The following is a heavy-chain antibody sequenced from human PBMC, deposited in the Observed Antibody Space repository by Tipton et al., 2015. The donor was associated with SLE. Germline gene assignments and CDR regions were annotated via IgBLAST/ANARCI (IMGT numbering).Heavy chain of an antibody. D-gene: IGHD2-15*01. CDR1: GGSISSHY. J-gene: IGHJ4*02. CDR3: AREDVGYCNGGSCPYYIDY. CDR2: ISNSETT. Sequence: TLSLTCTVSGGSISSHYWSWIRQAPGKGLEWIGYISNSETTNYNPSLKSRVTISVDTSKNQFSLKVNSVTAADTAMYFCAREDVGYCNGGSCPYYIDYWGQGTLVTVSS. V-gene: IGHV4-59*11.